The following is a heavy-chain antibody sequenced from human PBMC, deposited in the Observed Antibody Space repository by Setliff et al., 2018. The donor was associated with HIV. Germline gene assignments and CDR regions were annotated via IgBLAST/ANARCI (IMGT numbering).Heavy chain of an antibody. CDR1: GGSISSSNW. J-gene: IGHJ6*02. CDR3: ARGHCSGTNCYGVDYYGMDV. V-gene: IGHV4-4*02. D-gene: IGHD2-2*01. CDR2: IYHSGSA. Sequence: SETLSLTCSVSGGSISSSNWWSWVRQPPGKGLEWIGEIYHSGSANYNPSLKSRVIISIDKSKNKFSLRVSSVTAADTAVYYCARGHCSGTNCYGVDYYGMDVWGQGTTVTVSS.